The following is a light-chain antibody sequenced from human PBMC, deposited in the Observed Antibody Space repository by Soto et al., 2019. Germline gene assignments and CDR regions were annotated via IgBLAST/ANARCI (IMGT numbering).Light chain of an antibody. CDR3: SLYTTDSTYV. CDR1: SSDFSSYSR. Sequence: QSVLTQPPSVSGSPGQSVTISVAGTSSDFSSYSRVSWYQRPPGTGPKLIIYEVNNRPSGVPDRFSGSKSGNTASLTISGLQAEDDAEYYCSLYTTDSTYVFGTGTKVTVL. CDR2: EVN. J-gene: IGLJ1*01. V-gene: IGLV2-18*01.